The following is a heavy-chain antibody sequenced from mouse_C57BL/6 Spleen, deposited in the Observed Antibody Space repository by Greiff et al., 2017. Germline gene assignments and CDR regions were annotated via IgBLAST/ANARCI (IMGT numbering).Heavy chain of an antibody. CDR1: GYTFTDYN. V-gene: IGHV1-22*01. J-gene: IGHJ2*01. D-gene: IGHD2-4*01. Sequence: EVQLQQSGPELVKPGASVKMSCKASGYTFTDYNMHWVKQSHGKSLEWIGYINPNNGVTSYNQKFKGKATLTVNKSSSTAYMELRSLTAEESAVYYCVNYDYGLYYIDYWGQGTTLTVSS. CDR2: INPNNGVT. CDR3: VNYDYGLYYIDY.